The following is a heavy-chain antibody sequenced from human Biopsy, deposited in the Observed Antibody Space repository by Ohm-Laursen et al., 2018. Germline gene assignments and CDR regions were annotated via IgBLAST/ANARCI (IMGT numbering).Heavy chain of an antibody. CDR2: ISNRGST. V-gene: IGHV4-59*01. Sequence: SETLSLTCTVSGGSINSYYWSWIRQSPGKGLEWIGYISNRGSTNYNPSLRGRVTISVDTSKNQFFLRLNSVTAADTAVYYCARATNSTGWPYYYFYGMDVWGQGTTVTVSS. D-gene: IGHD2/OR15-2a*01. CDR1: GGSINSYY. CDR3: ARATNSTGWPYYYFYGMDV. J-gene: IGHJ6*02.